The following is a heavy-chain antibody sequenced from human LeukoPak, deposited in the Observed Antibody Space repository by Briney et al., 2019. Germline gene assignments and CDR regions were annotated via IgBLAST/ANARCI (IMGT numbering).Heavy chain of an antibody. CDR1: GFTISSSY. V-gene: IGHV3-66*01. CDR3: ARNYYDSSAYYYFDY. Sequence: GGSLRLSCASAGFTISSSYMNWVRQAPGEGLELVSLFYSGCGTYYADPVKGRFTISRDNSNNTLYLQMNSLRAEDTAVYYCARNYYDSSAYYYFDYWGQGTLVTVSS. D-gene: IGHD3-22*01. CDR2: FYSGCGT. J-gene: IGHJ4*02.